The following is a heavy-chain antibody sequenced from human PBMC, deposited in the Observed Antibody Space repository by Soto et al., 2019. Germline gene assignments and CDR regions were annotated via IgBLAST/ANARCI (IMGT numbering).Heavy chain of an antibody. CDR1: GXVFTNFC. D-gene: IGHD6-13*01. J-gene: IGHJ4*02. Sequence: GSLRLSCDASGXVFTNFCMHWVRHVPGKGLVWVARIDTSGHSTNYAESVKGRFTISIDNAKNTVSLQMNSLRVEDTGVYYCAKDSWYFDLWGQGSQVTVSS. CDR2: IDTSGHST. CDR3: AKDSWYFDL. V-gene: IGHV3-74*01.